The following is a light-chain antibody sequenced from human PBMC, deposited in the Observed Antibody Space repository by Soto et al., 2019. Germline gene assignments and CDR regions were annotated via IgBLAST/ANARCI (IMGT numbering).Light chain of an antibody. CDR3: SSKSSGSTPML. Sequence: QSVLTQPASVSGSPGQSITISCTGTSSDVGGYRFVSWYQHHPGEAPKLIIYEVSNRPSGVSSRFSGSKSGNMASLTISGLQAEDESLYYCSSKSSGSTPMLFGGGTKLTVL. J-gene: IGLJ3*02. V-gene: IGLV2-14*01. CDR2: EVS. CDR1: SSDVGGYRF.